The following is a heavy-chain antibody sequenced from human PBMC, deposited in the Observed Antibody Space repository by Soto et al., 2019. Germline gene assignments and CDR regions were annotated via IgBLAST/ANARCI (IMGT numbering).Heavy chain of an antibody. J-gene: IGHJ4*02. CDR1: GGSISTSNW. V-gene: IGHV4-4*02. D-gene: IGHD1-1*01. Sequence: QVQLQESGPGLVKPSGTLSLTCAVSGGSISTSNWWSWVRQPPGKGLEWIGEVYHSGSTNYNPSVKSRVAMSVDKSKNQFSLKLNSVTAADTALYYCASTSTSGTRFDYWGQGSLVTVSS. CDR2: VYHSGST. CDR3: ASTSTSGTRFDY.